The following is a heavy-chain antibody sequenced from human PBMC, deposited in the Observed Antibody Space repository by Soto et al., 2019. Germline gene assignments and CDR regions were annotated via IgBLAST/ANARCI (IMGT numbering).Heavy chain of an antibody. Sequence: ASVNVSCKASGYTFTSYAMHWVRQAPGQRLEWMGWINAGNGNTKYSQKFQGRVTITRDTSASTAYMELSSLRSEDTAVYYCARDLGCSISSCDVEYNDFYMHARTRRSTVPVSS. D-gene: IGHD2-2*01. CDR1: GYTFTSYA. CDR2: INAGNGNT. V-gene: IGHV1-3*01. J-gene: IGHJ6*03. CDR3: ARDLGCSISSCDVEYNDFYMHA.